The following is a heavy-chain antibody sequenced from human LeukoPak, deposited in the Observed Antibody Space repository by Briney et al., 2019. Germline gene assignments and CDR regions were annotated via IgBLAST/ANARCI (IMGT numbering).Heavy chain of an antibody. CDR2: IHYSGST. V-gene: IGHV4-59*01. J-gene: IGHJ4*02. D-gene: IGHD5-12*01. Sequence: PSETLSLTCTVSGGTISSYYWNWIRQPPGKGLEWIGYIHYSGSTKYNPSLKSRVTMSVDSSKNHFSLRLRSVTAADTAVYYCARTSGYWPADFDFWGQGALVIVSS. CDR3: ARTSGYWPADFDF. CDR1: GGTISSYY.